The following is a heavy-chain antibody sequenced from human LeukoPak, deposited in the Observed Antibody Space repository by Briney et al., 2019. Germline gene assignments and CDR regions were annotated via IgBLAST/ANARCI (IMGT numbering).Heavy chain of an antibody. CDR3: AKPISGGYYFDY. J-gene: IGHJ4*02. CDR1: GFTISSYA. V-gene: IGHV3-23*01. D-gene: IGHD1-26*01. Sequence: GGSLRLSCAASGFTISSYAMSWVRQAPGKGLEWVSGVGGSGGSTYYADSVKGRFTISRDNSKNTLYLQMNSLRAEDTAVYYCAKPISGGYYFDYWGQGTLVTVSS. CDR2: VGGSGGST.